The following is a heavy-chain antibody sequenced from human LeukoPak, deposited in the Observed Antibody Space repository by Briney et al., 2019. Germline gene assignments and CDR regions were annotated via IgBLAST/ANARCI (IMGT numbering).Heavy chain of an antibody. V-gene: IGHV1-8*03. J-gene: IGHJ4*02. Sequence: ASVKVSCKASGYTFTSYDINWVRQATGQGLEWMGWMNPNSGNTGYAQKFQGRVTITRNTSISTAYMELSSLRSEDTAVYYCAREVGGHCYFDYWGQGTLVTVSS. D-gene: IGHD2-15*01. CDR2: MNPNSGNT. CDR1: GYTFTSYD. CDR3: AREVGGHCYFDY.